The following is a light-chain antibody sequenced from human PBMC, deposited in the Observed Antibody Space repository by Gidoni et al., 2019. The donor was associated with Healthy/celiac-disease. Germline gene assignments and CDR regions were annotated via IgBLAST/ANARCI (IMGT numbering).Light chain of an antibody. CDR3: QQRSNWPLT. Sequence: EIVLTQPPATLSLSPGERATLSCRASQSVSSYLAWYQQKPGQAPRLLIYDASNRATGIPARFGGSGSGTDFTLTISSLEPEDFAVYYCQQRSNWPLTFXGXTKVEIK. CDR2: DAS. CDR1: QSVSSY. J-gene: IGKJ4*01. V-gene: IGKV3-11*01.